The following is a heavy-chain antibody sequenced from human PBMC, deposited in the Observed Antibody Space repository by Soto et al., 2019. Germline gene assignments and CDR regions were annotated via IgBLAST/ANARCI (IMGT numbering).Heavy chain of an antibody. D-gene: IGHD3-22*01. CDR2: IDPSDSQT. CDR3: ARQIYDSDTGPNFQYYFDS. Sequence: GESLKISCEGSGYSFAGYWITWVRQKPGKGLEWMGRIDPSDSQTYYSPSFRGHVTISVTKSITTVFLQWSSLRASDTAMYYCARQIYDSDTGPNFQYYFDSWGQGTPVTVSS. CDR1: GYSFAGYW. J-gene: IGHJ4*02. V-gene: IGHV5-10-1*01.